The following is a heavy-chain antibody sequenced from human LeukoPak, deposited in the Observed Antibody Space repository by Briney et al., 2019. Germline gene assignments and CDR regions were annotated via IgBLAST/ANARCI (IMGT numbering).Heavy chain of an antibody. D-gene: IGHD6-13*01. CDR2: IYYSGST. CDR1: GDSISSSSYY. J-gene: IGHJ4*02. V-gene: IGHV4-39*01. Sequence: SETLSLTCTVSGDSISSSSYYWGWIRQPPGKGLEWIGSIYYSGSTYYNPSLKSRVTISVDTSRNQFSLKLSSVTAADTAVYYCARGRNGSWYRWWGQGTLVTVSS. CDR3: ARGRNGSWYRW.